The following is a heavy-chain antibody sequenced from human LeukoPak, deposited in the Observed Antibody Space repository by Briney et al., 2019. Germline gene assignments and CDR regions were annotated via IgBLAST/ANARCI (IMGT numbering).Heavy chain of an antibody. Sequence: GGSLRLSCAASGFTFSSYSMNWVRQAPGKGLEWVSSISSSSSYIYYADSVKGRFTISRDNAKNPLYLQMNSLRAEDTAVYYCATSRMVRGVINHFDYWGQGTLVTVSS. V-gene: IGHV3-21*01. CDR2: ISSSSSYI. D-gene: IGHD3-10*01. J-gene: IGHJ4*02. CDR3: ATSRMVRGVINHFDY. CDR1: GFTFSSYS.